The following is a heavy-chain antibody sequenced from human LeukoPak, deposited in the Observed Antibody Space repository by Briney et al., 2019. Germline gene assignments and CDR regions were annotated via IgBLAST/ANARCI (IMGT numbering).Heavy chain of an antibody. D-gene: IGHD1-26*01. CDR1: GYTFTSYA. CDR3: ARSFWELPNYYYYGMDV. V-gene: IGHV7-4-1*02. J-gene: IGHJ6*02. CDR2: INTNTGNP. Sequence: ASVKVSCKASGYTFTSYAMNWVRQAPGQGLEWMGWINTNTGNPTYAQGFTGRFVFSLDTSVSTAYLQISSLKAEDTAVYYCARSFWELPNYYYYGMDVWGQGTTVTASS.